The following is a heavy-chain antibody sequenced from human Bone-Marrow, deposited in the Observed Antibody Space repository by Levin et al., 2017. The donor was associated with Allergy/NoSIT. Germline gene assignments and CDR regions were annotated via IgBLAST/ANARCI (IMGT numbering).Heavy chain of an antibody. CDR1: GFTFTSYA. CDR2: IRGSGERT. V-gene: IGHV3-23*01. J-gene: IGHJ4*02. Sequence: GESLKISCAASGFTFTSYAITWVRQAPGKGLEWISAIRGSGERTYYADSVEGRFTVSRDNSKDTVYLQMNSLRGEDTAVYFCAREKGGSRGWYNVDYWGQGALVIVSP. D-gene: IGHD6-19*01. CDR3: AREKGGSRGWYNVDY.